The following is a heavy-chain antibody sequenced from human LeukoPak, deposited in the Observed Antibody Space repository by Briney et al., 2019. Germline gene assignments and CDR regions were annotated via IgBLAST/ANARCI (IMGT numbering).Heavy chain of an antibody. J-gene: IGHJ4*02. V-gene: IGHV3-23*01. CDR2: ISGSGAGT. Sequence: GGSLRLSCAASGFTFSSYAMSWVRQAPGKGLEWVSAISGSGAGTYYADSVKGRFTISRDNAKNSLSLQMSSLRDEDTAVFYCARSRTAYYNVYADFWGQGTLVTVSS. CDR3: ARSRTAYYNVYADF. D-gene: IGHD1-26*01. CDR1: GFTFSSYA.